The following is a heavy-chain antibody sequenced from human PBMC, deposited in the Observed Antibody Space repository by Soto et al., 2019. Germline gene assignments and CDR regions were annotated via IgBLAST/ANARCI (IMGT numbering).Heavy chain of an antibody. CDR1: GYSFTSYW. CDR3: ARHRVMVTSTYYYGMDV. V-gene: IGHV5-51*01. CDR2: IYPGDPDT. J-gene: IGHJ6*02. D-gene: IGHD3-16*01. Sequence: GESLKISCKGSGYSFTSYWIGWVRQMPGKGLEWMGIIYPGDPDTRYSPSFQGQVTISADKSISTAYLQWSSLKASDTAMYYCARHRVMVTSTYYYGMDVWGQGTTVTVSS.